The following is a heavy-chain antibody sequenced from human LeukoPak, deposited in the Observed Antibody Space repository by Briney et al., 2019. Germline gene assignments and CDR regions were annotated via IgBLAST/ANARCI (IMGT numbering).Heavy chain of an antibody. CDR1: GFTFSDYY. V-gene: IGHV3-11*04. CDR3: ARSTMVVTRGWYFDL. D-gene: IGHD4-23*01. CDR2: ISSSGSTI. Sequence: GGPLRLSCAASGFTFSDYYMSWIRQAPGKGLEWVSYISSSGSTIYYADSVKGRFTISRDNAKNSLYLQMNSLRAEDTAVYYCARSTMVVTRGWYFDLWGRGTLVTVSS. J-gene: IGHJ2*01.